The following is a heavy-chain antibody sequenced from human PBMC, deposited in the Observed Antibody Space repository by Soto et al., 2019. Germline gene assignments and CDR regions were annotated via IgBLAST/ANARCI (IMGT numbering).Heavy chain of an antibody. D-gene: IGHD1-26*01. Sequence: QVQLVESGGGVVQPGRSLRLSCAASGFTFSGYGMHWVRQAPGKGLEWVAITRHDGSNTYYADSVRGRFTISRDNSEKTLYLQMDSLRAEDTAVYDCARDGVGATTFFGYFDYWGQGTLVTVSS. J-gene: IGHJ4*02. V-gene: IGHV3-33*01. CDR3: ARDGVGATTFFGYFDY. CDR1: GFTFSGYG. CDR2: TRHDGSNT.